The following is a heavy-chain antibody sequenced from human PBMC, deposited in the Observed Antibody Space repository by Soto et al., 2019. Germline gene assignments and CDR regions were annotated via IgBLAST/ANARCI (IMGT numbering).Heavy chain of an antibody. CDR1: GFTFSSYA. CDR3: AKLGDGYKEAFDY. V-gene: IGHV3-23*01. CDR2: ISGSGGST. D-gene: IGHD5-12*01. J-gene: IGHJ4*02. Sequence: EVQLLESGGGLVQPGGSLRLSCAASGFTFSSYAMSWVRQAPGKGLEWASAISGSGGSTYYADSVKGRFTISRDNSKNTLYLKMNSLRAEDTAVYYCAKLGDGYKEAFDYWGQGPLVTVSS.